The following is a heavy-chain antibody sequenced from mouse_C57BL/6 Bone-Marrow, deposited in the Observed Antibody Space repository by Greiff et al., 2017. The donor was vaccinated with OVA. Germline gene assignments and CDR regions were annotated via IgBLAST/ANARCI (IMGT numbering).Heavy chain of an antibody. V-gene: IGHV1-69*01. J-gene: IGHJ3*01. D-gene: IGHD4-1*01. CDR1: GYTFTSYW. CDR2: IDPSDSYT. CDR3: ARRLTGPWFAY. Sequence: VQLQQPGAELVMPGASVKLSCKASGYTFTSYWMHWVKQRPGQGLEWIGEIDPSDSYTNYNQKFKGKSTLTVNKSSSTAYMQLSSLTSEYSAVYYCARRLTGPWFAYWGQGTLVTVSA.